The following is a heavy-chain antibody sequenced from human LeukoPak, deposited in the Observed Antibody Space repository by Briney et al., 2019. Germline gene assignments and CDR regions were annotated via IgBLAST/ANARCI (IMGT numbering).Heavy chain of an antibody. CDR3: ARDVSGYYDYIWGSYRFYFDY. Sequence: SETLSLTCTVSGGSISSYYWSWIRQPAGKGLEWIGRIYTSGSTNYNPSPKSRVTMSVDTSKNQFSLKLSSVTAADTAVYYCARDVSGYYDYIWGSYRFYFDYWAREPWSPSPQ. CDR1: GGSISSYY. V-gene: IGHV4-4*07. CDR2: IYTSGST. D-gene: IGHD3-16*02. J-gene: IGHJ4*02.